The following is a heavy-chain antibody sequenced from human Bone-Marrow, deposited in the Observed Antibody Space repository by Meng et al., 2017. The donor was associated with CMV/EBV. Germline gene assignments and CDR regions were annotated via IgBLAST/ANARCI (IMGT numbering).Heavy chain of an antibody. Sequence: TISSYWMNWVRQAPGKGLEWIGSIYYSGSTYYNPSLKSRVTISVDTSKNQFSLKLSSVTAADTAVYYCASRSSSWTGQYNWFDPWGQGTLVTVSS. CDR1: TISSYW. J-gene: IGHJ5*02. CDR2: IYYSGST. D-gene: IGHD6-13*01. CDR3: ASRSSSWTGQYNWFDP. V-gene: IGHV4-39*01.